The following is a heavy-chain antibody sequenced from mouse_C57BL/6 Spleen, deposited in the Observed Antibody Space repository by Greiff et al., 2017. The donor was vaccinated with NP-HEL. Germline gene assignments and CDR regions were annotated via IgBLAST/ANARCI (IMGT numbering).Heavy chain of an antibody. CDR1: GYTFTDYN. CDR3: AMYYGRSPLVYYDV. Sequence: VQLQQSGPELVKPGASVKMSCKASGYTFTDYNMHWVKQSHGKSLEWIGYINPNNGGTSYNQKFKGKATLTVNKSSSTAYMELRSLTSEDSAVYYCAMYYGRSPLVYYDVWGTGTTVTVSS. CDR2: INPNNGGT. D-gene: IGHD1-1*01. J-gene: IGHJ1*03. V-gene: IGHV1-22*01.